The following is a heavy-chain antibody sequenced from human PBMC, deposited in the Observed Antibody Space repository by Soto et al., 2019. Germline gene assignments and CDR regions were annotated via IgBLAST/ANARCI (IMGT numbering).Heavy chain of an antibody. Sequence: EVQLVESGGGLVQPGGSLRLSCAASGFTVSSNYMSWVRQAPGKGLEWVSVIYSGGSTYYADSVKGRFTISRANSKNTLYLQMNSLRADDTAVYYCARDFVHADHPEYFQHWGQGTLVTVSS. V-gene: IGHV3-66*01. CDR2: IYSGGST. CDR3: ARDFVHADHPEYFQH. D-gene: IGHD1-1*01. CDR1: GFTVSSNY. J-gene: IGHJ1*01.